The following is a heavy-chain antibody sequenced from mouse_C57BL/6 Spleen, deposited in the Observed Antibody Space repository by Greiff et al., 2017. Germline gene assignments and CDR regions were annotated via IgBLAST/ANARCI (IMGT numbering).Heavy chain of an antibody. J-gene: IGHJ4*01. Sequence: VQLQQSGAELARPGASVKMSCKASGYTFTSYTMHWVKQRPGQGLEWIGYINPSSGYTKYNQKFKDKATLTADKSSSTAYMQLSSLTSEDSAVYYCARNPLYYDYDGYAMDYWGQGTSVTVSS. CDR2: INPSSGYT. CDR1: GYTFTSYT. D-gene: IGHD2-4*01. V-gene: IGHV1-4*01. CDR3: ARNPLYYDYDGYAMDY.